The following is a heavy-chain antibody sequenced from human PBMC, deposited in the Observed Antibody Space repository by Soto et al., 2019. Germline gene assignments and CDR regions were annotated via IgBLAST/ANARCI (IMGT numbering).Heavy chain of an antibody. D-gene: IGHD3-10*01. J-gene: IGHJ4*02. Sequence: EVQLVESGGGLVTPGGYLRLSCTASGFTFSNAWMSWVRQAPGKGLEWVGRIKSKTDGGTTDYAAPVTGRFSISRDDSKITLFLQMNSLKTEDTAVYYCTTGTTIIIGVDYWGQGTLVTVSS. CDR2: IKSKTDGGTT. V-gene: IGHV3-15*01. CDR1: GFTFSNAW. CDR3: TTGTTIIIGVDY.